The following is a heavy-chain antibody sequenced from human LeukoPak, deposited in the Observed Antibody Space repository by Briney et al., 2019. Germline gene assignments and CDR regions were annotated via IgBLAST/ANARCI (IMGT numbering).Heavy chain of an antibody. D-gene: IGHD3-10*01. CDR2: IDHTGSI. V-gene: IGHV4-34*01. CDR3: ARGGYGPGSHYRY. CDR1: AGSFTGYY. J-gene: IGHJ4*02. Sequence: SETLSLTCAVNAGSFTGYYWSWIRQPPGKGLEWIGEIDHTGSISYNPSLRSRVTISVDTFKNQFSLNLRSVTAADRAIYCCARGGYGPGSHYRYWGQGTLVT.